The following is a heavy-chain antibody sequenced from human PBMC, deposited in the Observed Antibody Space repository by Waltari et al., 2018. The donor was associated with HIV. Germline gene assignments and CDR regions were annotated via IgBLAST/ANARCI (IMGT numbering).Heavy chain of an antibody. D-gene: IGHD1-26*01. V-gene: IGHV4-39*02. Sequence: QVHLQESGPGLVKLSETMSLVCSVDVGSIKTPAHYWAWIRQPPGKGFEWIGTIYSAGNTYYMTSYNSSLQSRITISADTSKNHFSLRLASVTAADTAVYFCSRLILGTTSRYFAAWGRGTLVTVSS. CDR2: IYSAGNT. CDR3: SRLILGTTSRYFAA. CDR1: VGSIKTPAHY. J-gene: IGHJ2*01.